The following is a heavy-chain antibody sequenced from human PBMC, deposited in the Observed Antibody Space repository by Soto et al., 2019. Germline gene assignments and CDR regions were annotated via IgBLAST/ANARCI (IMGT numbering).Heavy chain of an antibody. V-gene: IGHV4-31*03. D-gene: IGHD6-19*01. CDR1: GGSISSGGYY. CDR3: ARGPFIAVIALYYFDY. CDR2: IYYSGST. J-gene: IGHJ4*02. Sequence: SETLSLTCTVSGGSISSGGYYWSWIRQHPGKGLEWIGYIYYSGSTYYNPSLKSRVTISVDTSKNQFSLKLSSVTAADTAVYYCARGPFIAVIALYYFDYRGQGTPVTVSS.